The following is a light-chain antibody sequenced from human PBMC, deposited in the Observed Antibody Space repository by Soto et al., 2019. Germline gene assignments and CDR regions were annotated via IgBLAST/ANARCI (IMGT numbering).Light chain of an antibody. CDR1: SSDVGGYNY. J-gene: IGLJ2*01. CDR2: EVS. Sequence: QSALTQPPSASGSPGQSVTISCTGTSSDVGGYNYVSWYQQHPGKAPKLMIYEVSKRPPGVPDRFSGSKSGNTASLTVSGLQAEDEADYYCSSYAGSNKLGVFGGGTKLTVL. CDR3: SSYAGSNKLGV. V-gene: IGLV2-8*01.